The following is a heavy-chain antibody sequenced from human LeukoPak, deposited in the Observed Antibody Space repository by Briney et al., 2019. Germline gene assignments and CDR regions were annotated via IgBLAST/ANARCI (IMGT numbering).Heavy chain of an antibody. CDR1: GGSINGYS. D-gene: IGHD4-11*01. Sequence: PSETLSLTCTVSGGSINGYSWSWIRQPPGKGLEWIGYVYYSASTNYNPSLKSRVTISVDTSKKQFSLRLSSVTAAGTAVYYCARGIMTTLPTFDYWGQGTLVTVSS. V-gene: IGHV4-59*01. CDR3: ARGIMTTLPTFDY. CDR2: VYYSAST. J-gene: IGHJ4*02.